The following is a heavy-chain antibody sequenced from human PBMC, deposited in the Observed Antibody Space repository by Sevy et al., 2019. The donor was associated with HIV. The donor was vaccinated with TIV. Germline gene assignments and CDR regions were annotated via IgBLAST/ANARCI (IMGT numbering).Heavy chain of an antibody. CDR2: IKSKTDGGTT. J-gene: IGHJ4*02. CDR1: GFTFSNAW. V-gene: IGHV3-15*01. CDR3: TTDLMVRGVINY. Sequence: GGSLRLSCAASGFTFSNAWMSWVRQAPGKGLEWVGRIKSKTDGGTTDYAAPVKGRFTISRDDSKNTLYLQMNSLETEDTAVYYCTTDLMVRGVINYWGQGTLVTVSS. D-gene: IGHD3-10*01.